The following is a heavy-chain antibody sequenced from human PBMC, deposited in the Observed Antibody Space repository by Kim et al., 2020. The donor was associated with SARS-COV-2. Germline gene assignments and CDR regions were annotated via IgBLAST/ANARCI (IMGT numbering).Heavy chain of an antibody. CDR1: GYTFTSYA. J-gene: IGHJ4*02. D-gene: IGHD5-12*01. Sequence: ASVKVSCKASGYTFTSYAMHWVRQAPGQRLEWMGWINAGNGNTKYSQKFQGRVTITRDTSASTAYMELSSLRSEDTAVYYCARDLWVATTLYYFDYWGQGTLVTVSS. V-gene: IGHV1-3*01. CDR2: INAGNGNT. CDR3: ARDLWVATTLYYFDY.